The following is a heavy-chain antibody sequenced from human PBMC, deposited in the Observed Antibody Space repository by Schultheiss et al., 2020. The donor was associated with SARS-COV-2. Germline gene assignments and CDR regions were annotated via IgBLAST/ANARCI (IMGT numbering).Heavy chain of an antibody. CDR2: INPSGGST. Sequence: ASVKVSCKASGYTFSSFDINWVRQATGQGLEWMGIINPSGGSTSYAQKFQGRVTITRNTSISTAYMELSSLRSEDTAVYYCARDRIAAAQTYDYWGQGTLVTVSS. V-gene: IGHV1-8*01. CDR1: GYTFSSFD. CDR3: ARDRIAAAQTYDY. J-gene: IGHJ4*02. D-gene: IGHD6-13*01.